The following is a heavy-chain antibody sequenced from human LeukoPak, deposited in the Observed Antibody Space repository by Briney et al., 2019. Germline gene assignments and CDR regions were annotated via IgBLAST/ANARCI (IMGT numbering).Heavy chain of an antibody. CDR2: IKPDGSDK. CDR3: ARDYGDSH. CDR1: GFTFSSYS. V-gene: IGHV3-7*03. J-gene: IGHJ4*02. D-gene: IGHD4-17*01. Sequence: GGSLRLSCAASGFTFSSYSMNWVRQAPGKGPEWVANIKPDGSDKYYVNSVKGRFTISRDNAENSLYLQMNSLRAEDTAVYYCARDYGDSHWGQGTLVTVSS.